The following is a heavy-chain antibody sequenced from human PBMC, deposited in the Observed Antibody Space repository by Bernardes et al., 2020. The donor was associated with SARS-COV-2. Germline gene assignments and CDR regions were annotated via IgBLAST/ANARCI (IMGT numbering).Heavy chain of an antibody. Sequence: GGSLRLSCAASGFTFSSYSMNWVRQAPGKGLEWVSSISSSSSYIYYADSVKGRFTISRDNAKNSLYLQMNSLRAEDTAVYYCARDPFTLLGVVYYNGMDVWGQGTTVTVSS. CDR3: ARDPFTLLGVVYYNGMDV. CDR2: ISSSSSYI. J-gene: IGHJ6*02. V-gene: IGHV3-21*01. CDR1: GFTFSSYS. D-gene: IGHD3-3*01.